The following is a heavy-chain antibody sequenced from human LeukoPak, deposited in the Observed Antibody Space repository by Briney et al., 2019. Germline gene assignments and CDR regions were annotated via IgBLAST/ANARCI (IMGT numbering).Heavy chain of an antibody. CDR1: GGSISSYY. CDR2: IYYSGST. V-gene: IGHV4-59*08. J-gene: IGHJ4*02. D-gene: IGHD3-9*01. Sequence: SETLSLTCTVSGGSISSYYWSWIRQPPGKGLEWIGYIYYSGSTNYNPSLKSRVTISVDTSKNQFSLKLSSVTAADTAVYYCAGMNRDDILTGYYNFDHWGQGTLVTVSS. CDR3: AGMNRDDILTGYYNFDH.